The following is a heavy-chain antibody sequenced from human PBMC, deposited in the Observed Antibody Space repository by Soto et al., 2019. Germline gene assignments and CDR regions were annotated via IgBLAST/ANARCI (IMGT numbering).Heavy chain of an antibody. V-gene: IGHV1-18*01. CDR3: ARDAAAGLNDY. D-gene: IGHD6-13*01. CDR2: ISAYNGNT. Sequence: QVQLVQSGAEVKKPGASVKVSCKASGYTFTSYGISWVRQAPGQGLEWMGWISAYNGNTKYVQKFQGRVTMTTDTATSTAYMALRSLRSDDTAVYYGARDAAAGLNDYWGQGTLVTVSS. J-gene: IGHJ4*02. CDR1: GYTFTSYG.